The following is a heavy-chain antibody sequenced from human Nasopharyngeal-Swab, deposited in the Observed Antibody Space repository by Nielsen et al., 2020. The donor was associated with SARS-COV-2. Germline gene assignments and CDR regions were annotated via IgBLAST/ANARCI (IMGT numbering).Heavy chain of an antibody. CDR3: SRDGCCNKTSYYETGSTPGAREPWSPSPQYYYYMDV. V-gene: IGHV3-53*01. CDR2: IYSRGST. CDR1: GFTVSSYY. D-gene: IGHD2-2*01. Sequence: GESLKISCAASGFTVSSYYMRWVRQAPGKGLEWVSVIYSRGSTYYADSVKGRFNIYRDNSKNTPFVQMNSLRVEDTAVYYCSRDGCCNKTSYYETGSTPGAREPWSPSPQYYYYMDVWGKGTTVTVSS. J-gene: IGHJ6*03.